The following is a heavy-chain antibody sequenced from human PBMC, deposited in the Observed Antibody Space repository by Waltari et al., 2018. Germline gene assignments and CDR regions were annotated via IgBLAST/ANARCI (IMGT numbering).Heavy chain of an antibody. Sequence: QVQLVQSGSEVKKPGPSVKVSCKASGGTFGSYAVSRVRQAPGQGVEWGGGIKPVRGTTSYAQKFQDRVTLIADDSSSTVYMELSSLKSDDTAVYYCARDRHFSDGGAYYESGLWGRGTLVTVSS. CDR1: GGTFGSYA. V-gene: IGHV1-69*13. J-gene: IGHJ2*01. CDR2: IKPVRGTT. D-gene: IGHD2-21*01. CDR3: ARDRHFSDGGAYYESGL.